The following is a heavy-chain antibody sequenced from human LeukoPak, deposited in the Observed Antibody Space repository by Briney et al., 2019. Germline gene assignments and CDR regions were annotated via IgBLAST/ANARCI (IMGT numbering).Heavy chain of an antibody. CDR2: IRSKAYGGTT. J-gene: IGHJ5*02. V-gene: IGHV3-49*03. CDR1: GFTFGDYA. D-gene: IGHD3-9*01. CDR3: TRDTPILTGPNNWFDP. Sequence: GGSLRLSCTASGFTFGDYAMSWFRQAPGKGLEWVGFIRSKAYGGTTEYAASVKGRFTISRDDSKSIAYLQMNSLKTEDTAVYYCTRDTPILTGPNNWFDPWGQGTLVTVSS.